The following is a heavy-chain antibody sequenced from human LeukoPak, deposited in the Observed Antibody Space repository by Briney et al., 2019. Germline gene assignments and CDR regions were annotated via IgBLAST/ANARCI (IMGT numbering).Heavy chain of an antibody. CDR3: AREKWSGSWYHFFYYYGMDV. Sequence: PGGSLRLSCAASGFTFSSYGMHWVRQAPGKGLEWVAVIWYDGSNKYYADSVKGRFTISRDNSKNTLYLQMNSLRAEDTAVYYCAREKWSGSWYHFFYYYGMDVWGQGTTVTVSS. CDR1: GFTFSSYG. CDR2: IWYDGSNK. D-gene: IGHD6-13*01. J-gene: IGHJ6*02. V-gene: IGHV3-33*01.